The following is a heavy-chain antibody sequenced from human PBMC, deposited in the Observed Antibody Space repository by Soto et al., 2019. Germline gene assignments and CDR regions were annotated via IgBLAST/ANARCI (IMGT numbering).Heavy chain of an antibody. D-gene: IGHD6-13*01. Sequence: QMQLVQSGPEVKKPGTSVKVSCKASGFTFTSSAMQWVRQARGQRLEWIGWIVVGSGNTNYAQKFKERVTITRDMATSTAYMELRSLRSEDTAVYYCAAPDSRIAAADYYGMDVWGQGTTVTVSS. CDR3: AAPDSRIAAADYYGMDV. CDR1: GFTFTSSA. V-gene: IGHV1-58*02. J-gene: IGHJ6*02. CDR2: IVVGSGNT.